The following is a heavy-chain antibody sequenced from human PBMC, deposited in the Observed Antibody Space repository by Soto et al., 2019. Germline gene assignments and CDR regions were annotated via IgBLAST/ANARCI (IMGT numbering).Heavy chain of an antibody. J-gene: IGHJ4*02. V-gene: IGHV4-59*01. CDR1: GGSINSYY. CDR3: ARHHDS. CDR2: ISYSGST. Sequence: SETLSLTCTVSGGSINSYYWSWIRQPPGKGLEWIGFISYSGSTNYNPSLKSRVTISIDTSKNQFSLKLSSVTAADTAVYYCARHHDSWGQGTLVTVSS.